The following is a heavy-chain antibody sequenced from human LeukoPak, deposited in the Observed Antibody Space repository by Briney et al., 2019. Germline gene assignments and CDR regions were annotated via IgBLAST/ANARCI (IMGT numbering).Heavy chain of an antibody. J-gene: IGHJ4*02. Sequence: GGSLRLSCAASGFTFSSYAMSWVRQAPGKGLEWVSAISGSGGSTYYADSVKGRFTISRDNSKNTLYLQMNSLRAEDTAVYYCAKSLGSSGWYLTFGYWGQGALVTVSS. CDR1: GFTFSSYA. V-gene: IGHV3-23*01. D-gene: IGHD6-19*01. CDR2: ISGSGGST. CDR3: AKSLGSSGWYLTFGY.